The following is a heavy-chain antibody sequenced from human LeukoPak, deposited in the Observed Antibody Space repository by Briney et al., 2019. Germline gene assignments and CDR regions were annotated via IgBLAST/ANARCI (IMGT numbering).Heavy chain of an antibody. D-gene: IGHD3-3*01. J-gene: IGHJ3*02. CDR3: TTPWSGYSFDAFDI. Sequence: GGSLRLSCAASGFTFSNAWLSWVRQAPGKGLEWVGRIKSKTDGGTKDYAATVKGRFTISRDDSKNTLYLQMNSLKTEDTAVYYCTTPWSGYSFDAFDIWGQGKMVTVSS. CDR2: IKSKTDGGTK. V-gene: IGHV3-15*01. CDR1: GFTFSNAW.